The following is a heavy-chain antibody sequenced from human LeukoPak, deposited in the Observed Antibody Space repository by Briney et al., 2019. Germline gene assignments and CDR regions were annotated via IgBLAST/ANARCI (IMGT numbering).Heavy chain of an antibody. CDR2: IIPILGIA. CDR3: ARDRRCSGGSCYSEHYYYGMDV. J-gene: IGHJ6*02. CDR1: GGTFSSYT. D-gene: IGHD2-15*01. Sequence: SVKVSCKASGGTFSSYTISWVRQAPGQGLEWMGRIIPILGIANYAQKFQGRVTITADKSTSTAYMELSSLSSEDTAVYYCARDRRCSGGSCYSEHYYYGMDVWGQGTTVTVSS. V-gene: IGHV1-69*04.